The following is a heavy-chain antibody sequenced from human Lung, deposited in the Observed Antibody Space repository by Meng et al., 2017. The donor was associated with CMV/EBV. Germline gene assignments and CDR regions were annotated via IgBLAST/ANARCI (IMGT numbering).Heavy chain of an antibody. D-gene: IGHD3-10*01. CDR3: LRRSGGSV. CDR2: IPHRGSS. CDR1: GDSITNHTW. V-gene: IGHV4-4*02. J-gene: IGHJ1*01. Sequence: QVQLLESGPSPVKPIESLSLSCAVSGDSITNHTWLAWVRQPPGKGLGWIGEIPHRGSSAYNPSLKSRVSMSIDKSKNQFSLKLTSVTAADTAVYHCLRRSGGSVWGQGTLVTVSS.